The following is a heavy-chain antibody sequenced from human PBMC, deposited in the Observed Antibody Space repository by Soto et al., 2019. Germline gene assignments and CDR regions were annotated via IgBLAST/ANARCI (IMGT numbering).Heavy chain of an antibody. V-gene: IGHV3-30*18. CDR2: ISYDGSNK. D-gene: IGHD2-15*01. Sequence: QVQLVESGGGVVQPGRSLRLSCAASGFTFSSYGMHWVRQAPGKGLEWVAVISYDGSNKYYAGSVKGRFTISRDNSKNTLYLQMNSLRAEDTAVYYCAKDRGALLLVYWFDPWGQGTLVTVSS. CDR1: GFTFSSYG. J-gene: IGHJ5*02. CDR3: AKDRGALLLVYWFDP.